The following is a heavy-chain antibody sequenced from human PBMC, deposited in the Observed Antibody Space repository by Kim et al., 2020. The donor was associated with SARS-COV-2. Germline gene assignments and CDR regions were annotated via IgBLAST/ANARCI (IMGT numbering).Heavy chain of an antibody. CDR1: GGSISSGDYY. CDR3: AREVRRFGVFRYYYYGMDV. V-gene: IGHV4-30-4*01. Sequence: SETLSLTCTVSGGSISSGDYYWSWIRQPPGKGLEWIGYIYYSGSTYYNPSLKSRVTISVDTSKNQFSLKLSSVTAADTAVHYCAREVRRFGVFRYYYYGMDVWGQGTTVTVSS. J-gene: IGHJ6*02. CDR2: IYYSGST. D-gene: IGHD3-16*01.